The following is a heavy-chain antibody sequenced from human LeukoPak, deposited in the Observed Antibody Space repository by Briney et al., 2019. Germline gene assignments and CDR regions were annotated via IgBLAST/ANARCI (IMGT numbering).Heavy chain of an antibody. V-gene: IGHV4-38-2*02. CDR2: IYHSGST. D-gene: IGHD6-19*01. Sequence: SETLSLTCTVSGYSISSGYYWGWIRQPPGKGLEWIGSIYHSGSTYYNPSLKSRVTISVDTSKNQFSLKLSSVTAADTAVYYCARGNRRGSSVWYNYWGQGTLVTVSS. CDR3: ARGNRRGSSVWYNY. J-gene: IGHJ4*02. CDR1: GYSISSGYY.